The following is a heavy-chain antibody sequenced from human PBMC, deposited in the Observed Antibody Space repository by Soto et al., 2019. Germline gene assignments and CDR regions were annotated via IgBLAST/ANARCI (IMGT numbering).Heavy chain of an antibody. J-gene: IGHJ6*02. D-gene: IGHD3-22*01. CDR3: ARGVYYDSSGLSWNYYYGMDV. CDR2: INPNSGGT. V-gene: IGHV1-2*04. Sequence: QVQLVQSGAEVKKPGASVKVSCKASGYTFTGYYMHWVRQAPGQGLEWMGWINPNSGGTNYAQKFQGWVTMTRDTSISTAYMELSRLRSDDTAVYYCARGVYYDSSGLSWNYYYGMDVWGQGTTVTVSS. CDR1: GYTFTGYY.